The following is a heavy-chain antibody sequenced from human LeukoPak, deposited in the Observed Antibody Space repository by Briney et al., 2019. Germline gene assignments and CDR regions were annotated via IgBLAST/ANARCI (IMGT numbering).Heavy chain of an antibody. CDR2: INQDGSAK. V-gene: IGHV3-7*01. CDR3: ARGESAAGDASEFAY. D-gene: IGHD6-13*01. Sequence: GGSLRLSCAAFGFTFSSYWTSWVRQAPGKGLEWVANINQDGSAKNYVDSVKVRFTISRDNAKSSLYLQMNSLRAEDTAVYYCARGESAAGDASEFAYWGQGILVTVSS. CDR1: GFTFSSYW. J-gene: IGHJ4*02.